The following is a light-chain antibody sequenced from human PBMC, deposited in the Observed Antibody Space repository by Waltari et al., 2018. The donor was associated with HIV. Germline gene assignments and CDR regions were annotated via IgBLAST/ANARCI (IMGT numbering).Light chain of an antibody. CDR3: QSYDRGDAV. V-gene: IGLV6-57*04. Sequence: KFMLTQPHSLSESPGKTISISCTRSRGDIANNLVQWFQQRPGTAPTTVIYEDARRPSGVPDRFSGSIDSSSNSASLTISGLKTEDEADYYCQSYDRGDAVFGGGTKLTVL. J-gene: IGLJ2*01. CDR1: RGDIANNL. CDR2: EDA.